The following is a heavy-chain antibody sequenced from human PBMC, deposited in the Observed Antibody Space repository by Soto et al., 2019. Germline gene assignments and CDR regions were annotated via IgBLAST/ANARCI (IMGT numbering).Heavy chain of an antibody. CDR3: ARAFPHADYGGNSGSDYYYGMDV. CDR1: GFTFSSYD. J-gene: IGHJ6*02. Sequence: VVSLRLSCAASGFTFSSYDMHWVRQATGKGLEWVSAIGTAGDTYYPGSVKGRFTISRENAKNSLYLQMNSLRAGDTAVYYCARAFPHADYGGNSGSDYYYGMDVWGQGTTVTVSS. V-gene: IGHV3-13*01. CDR2: IGTAGDT. D-gene: IGHD4-17*01.